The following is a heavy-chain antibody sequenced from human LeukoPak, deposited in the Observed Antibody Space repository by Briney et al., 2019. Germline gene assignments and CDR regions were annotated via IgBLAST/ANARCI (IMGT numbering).Heavy chain of an antibody. Sequence: GASVKVSCKASGYTFTSYGISWVRQAPGQGLEWMGWISAYNGNTNYAQKLQGRVTMTTDTSTSTAYMELRSLRSDDTAVYYCARDFYYGSGSYFLYFDYWGQGTLVTVSS. V-gene: IGHV1-18*01. CDR2: ISAYNGNT. CDR1: GYTFTSYG. D-gene: IGHD3-10*01. CDR3: ARDFYYGSGSYFLYFDY. J-gene: IGHJ4*02.